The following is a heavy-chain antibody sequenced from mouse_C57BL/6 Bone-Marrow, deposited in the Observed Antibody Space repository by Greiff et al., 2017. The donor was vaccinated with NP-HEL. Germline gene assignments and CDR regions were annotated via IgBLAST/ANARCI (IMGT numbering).Heavy chain of an antibody. D-gene: IGHD1-1*01. CDR1: GFTFSDYY. V-gene: IGHV5-12*01. J-gene: IGHJ3*01. CDR3: ARHPYYGSSYWFAY. CDR2: ISNGGGST. Sequence: EVQLVESGGGLVQPGGSLKLSCAASGFTFSDYYMYWVRQTPEKRLEWVAYISNGGGSTYYPDTVKGRFTISRDNAKNTLYLQMSRLKSEDTAMYYCARHPYYGSSYWFAYWGQGTLVTVSA.